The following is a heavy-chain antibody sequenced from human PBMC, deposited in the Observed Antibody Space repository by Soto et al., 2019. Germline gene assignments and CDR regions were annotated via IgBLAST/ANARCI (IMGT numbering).Heavy chain of an antibody. CDR2: ITGNGDTT. CDR1: GFTFINTG. J-gene: IGHJ4*02. D-gene: IGHD3-22*01. CDR3: AKIDGHFDY. Sequence: EVQVLQSGGGLVPPGGSLRLSCAGSGFTFINTGMSWVRQAPGQGLEWVSAITGNGDTTYYADSVKGRFTISRDNSKSKLYLQMNSLRAEDTAVYYCAKIDGHFDYWGQGPLVTVSS. V-gene: IGHV3-23*01.